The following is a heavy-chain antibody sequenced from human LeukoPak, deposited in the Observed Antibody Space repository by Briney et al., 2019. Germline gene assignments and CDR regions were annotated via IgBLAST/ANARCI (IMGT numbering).Heavy chain of an antibody. D-gene: IGHD3-22*01. Sequence: SQTLSLTCTVSGGSISSGGYYWSWIRQPPGKGLEWIGYIYYSGSTNYNPSLKSRVTISVDTSKNQFSLKLSSVTAADTAVYYCARALPPYYYDSSGTRFDPWGQGTLVTVSS. CDR2: IYYSGST. CDR3: ARALPPYYYDSSGTRFDP. V-gene: IGHV4-61*08. J-gene: IGHJ5*02. CDR1: GGSISSGGYY.